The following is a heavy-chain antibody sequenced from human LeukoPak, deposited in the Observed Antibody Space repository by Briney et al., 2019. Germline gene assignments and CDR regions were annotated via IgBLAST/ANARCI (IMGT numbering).Heavy chain of an antibody. D-gene: IGHD4-11*01. CDR2: IIPIFGTA. CDR3: ASFTGNYYYYGMDV. Sequence: ASVKVSCKASGGTFSSYAISWVRQAPGQGLEWMGGIIPIFGTANYAQKFQGRVTITADESTSTAYMELSSLRSEDTAVYCCASFTGNYYYYGMDVWGQGTTVTVSS. V-gene: IGHV1-69*13. J-gene: IGHJ6*02. CDR1: GGTFSSYA.